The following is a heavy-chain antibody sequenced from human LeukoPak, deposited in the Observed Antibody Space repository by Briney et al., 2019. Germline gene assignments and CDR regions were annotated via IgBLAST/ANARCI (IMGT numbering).Heavy chain of an antibody. CDR1: GFTFRRHA. CDR2: DSDRGGRGSAS. V-gene: IGHV3-23*01. Sequence: EPGGSLRLSCAAYGFTFRRHAMSWVRQAPGKGREWVSSDSDRGGRGSASKYADSVRGRFIISRDTSKSKLYLQMNSLRVEDTAVYYCAKGLFRTYLSDRSGHTRETPNYFDYWGQGALVTVSS. D-gene: IGHD3-22*01. J-gene: IGHJ4*02. CDR3: AKGLFRTYLSDRSGHTRETPNYFDY.